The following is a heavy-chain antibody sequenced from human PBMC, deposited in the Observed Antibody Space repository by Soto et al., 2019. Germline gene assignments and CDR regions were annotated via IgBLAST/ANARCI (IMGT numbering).Heavy chain of an antibody. D-gene: IGHD3-3*01. J-gene: IGHJ6*02. CDR2: ISSRSSYI. V-gene: IGHV3-21*01. Sequence: GGSLRLSCAASGFTFSSYSMNWVRQAPGKGLEWVSSISSRSSYIYYADSVNGRFTISRDNAKNSLYLQMNSLRDEDTAVYYCARVFSYDFWSGYTGMDVWGQGTTVTVSS. CDR1: GFTFSSYS. CDR3: ARVFSYDFWSGYTGMDV.